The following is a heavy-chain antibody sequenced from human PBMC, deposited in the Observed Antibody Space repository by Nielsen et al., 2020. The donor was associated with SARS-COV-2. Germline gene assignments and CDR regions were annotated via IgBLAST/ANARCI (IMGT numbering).Heavy chain of an antibody. Sequence: GESLKISCAASGFTFTDFWFSWVRQTPGKGLEWVANIKQDGSEKNYVDSVKGRFTNSRDNAKSSVYLEMNSLRAEDTAVYYCARAWNFAVHWGQGTLVTVSS. CDR1: GFTFTDFW. CDR3: ARAWNFAVH. J-gene: IGHJ4*02. CDR2: IKQDGSEK. V-gene: IGHV3-7*01. D-gene: IGHD1-7*01.